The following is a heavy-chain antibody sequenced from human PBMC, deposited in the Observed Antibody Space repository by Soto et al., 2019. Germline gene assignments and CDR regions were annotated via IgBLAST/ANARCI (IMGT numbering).Heavy chain of an antibody. J-gene: IGHJ6*02. D-gene: IGHD3-3*02. CDR2: IYYSGST. V-gene: IGHV4-59*01. CDR1: GGSISSYY. Sequence: PSETLSLTCTVSGGSISSYYWSWIRQPPGKGLEWIGYIYYSGSTNYNPSLKSRVTISVDTSKNQFSLKLSSVTAADTAVYYCARDYISGLANYYYHYGMDVWGQGTTVTVSS. CDR3: ARDYISGLANYYYHYGMDV.